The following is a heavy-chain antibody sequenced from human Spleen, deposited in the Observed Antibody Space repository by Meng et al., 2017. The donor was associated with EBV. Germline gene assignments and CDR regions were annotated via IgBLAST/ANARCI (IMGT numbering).Heavy chain of an antibody. J-gene: IGHJ4*02. CDR1: GGSVTSSSDS. D-gene: IGHD3-10*01. CDR2: IHYSGST. V-gene: IGHV4-39*07. CDR3: ARGKAGVIDH. Sequence: QLLLQESGPGLVKPSETLSLTCTVSGGSVTSSSDSWGWIRQPPGKGLEYIGSIHYSGSTNYNPSLKSRVTISGDTSKNQFSLKLDSVTAADTAVYYCARGKAGVIDHWGQGPLVTVDS.